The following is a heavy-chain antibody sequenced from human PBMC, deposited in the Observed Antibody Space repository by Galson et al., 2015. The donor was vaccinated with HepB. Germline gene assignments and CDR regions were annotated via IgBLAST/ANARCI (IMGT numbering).Heavy chain of an antibody. CDR2: INTNTGNP. D-gene: IGHD3-16*01. CDR3: ARGEDTILPRWFDP. CDR1: GYTFTSYA. Sequence: SVKVSCKASGYTFTSYAMNWVRRAPGQGLEWMGWINTNTGNPTYAQGFTGRFVFSLDTSVSTAYLQISSLKAEDTAVYYCARGEDTILPRWFDPWGQGTLVTVSS. J-gene: IGHJ5*02. V-gene: IGHV7-4-1*02.